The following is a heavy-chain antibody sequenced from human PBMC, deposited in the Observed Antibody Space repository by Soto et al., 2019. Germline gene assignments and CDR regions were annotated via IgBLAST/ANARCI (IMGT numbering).Heavy chain of an antibody. CDR1: GFTFSSYS. CDR3: AKVAWLRDYFDY. Sequence: TGGSLRLSCAASGFTFSSYSMNWVRQAPGKGLEWVSSISSSSSYIYYADSVKGRFTISRDNAKNSLYLQMNSLRAEDTAVYYCAKVAWLRDYFDYWGQGTLVTVSS. V-gene: IGHV3-21*01. CDR2: ISSSSSYI. J-gene: IGHJ4*02. D-gene: IGHD5-12*01.